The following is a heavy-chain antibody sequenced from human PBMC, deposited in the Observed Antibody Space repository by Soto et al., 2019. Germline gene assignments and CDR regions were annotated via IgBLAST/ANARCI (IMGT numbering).Heavy chain of an antibody. D-gene: IGHD3-22*01. Sequence: SETLSLTCTVSGGSISSYYWSWIRQPPGKGLEWIGYIYFRGTTNYNPSLKSRVTMSADTSKNQFSLKLNSVTAADTAVYYCARMNYYDTSGYPFDYWGQGTMVTVSS. J-gene: IGHJ4*02. V-gene: IGHV4-59*01. CDR2: IYFRGTT. CDR1: GGSISSYY. CDR3: ARMNYYDTSGYPFDY.